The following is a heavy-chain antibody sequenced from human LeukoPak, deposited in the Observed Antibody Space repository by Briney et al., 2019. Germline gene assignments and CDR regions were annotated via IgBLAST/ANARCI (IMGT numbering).Heavy chain of an antibody. D-gene: IGHD1-26*01. CDR1: GFTISSDC. Sequence: GGSLRLSCAASGFTISSDCVTWVSQAPGQGLEWVAEIKQDGSEKNYVDSAKGRFTISRDNAKNSLYLQMNSLRAEDMAVYYCARRRWSYCFDYWGQGTLVTVSS. CDR2: IKQDGSEK. J-gene: IGHJ4*02. CDR3: ARRRWSYCFDY. V-gene: IGHV3-7*01.